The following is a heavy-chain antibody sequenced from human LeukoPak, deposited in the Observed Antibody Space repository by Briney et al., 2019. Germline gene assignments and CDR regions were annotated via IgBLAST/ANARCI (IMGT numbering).Heavy chain of an antibody. Sequence: SVKVSCKASEGTFSSYAISWVRQAPGQGLEWMGGIIPIFGTTNYAQKLQGRVTITADESTSTAYMELSSLRSEDTAVYYCASRTYTYDSSGYYRRNYYFDYWGQGTLVTVSS. V-gene: IGHV1-69*13. CDR3: ASRTYTYDSSGYYRRNYYFDY. CDR2: IIPIFGTT. J-gene: IGHJ4*02. CDR1: EGTFSSYA. D-gene: IGHD3-22*01.